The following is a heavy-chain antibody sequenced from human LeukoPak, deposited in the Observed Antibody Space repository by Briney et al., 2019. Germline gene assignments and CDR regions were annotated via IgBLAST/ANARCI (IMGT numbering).Heavy chain of an antibody. Sequence: GGSLRLSCAASGFTFSSYWMNWVRQAPGKGLEWVANIKQDLSEKYYVDSVKGRFTISRDNAKNSLYLQMNSLRAEDTAVYYCARPLMYYYGSETYFWFDPWGQGTLVTVSS. CDR2: IKQDLSEK. V-gene: IGHV3-7*01. CDR3: ARPLMYYYGSETYFWFDP. CDR1: GFTFSSYW. D-gene: IGHD3-10*01. J-gene: IGHJ5*02.